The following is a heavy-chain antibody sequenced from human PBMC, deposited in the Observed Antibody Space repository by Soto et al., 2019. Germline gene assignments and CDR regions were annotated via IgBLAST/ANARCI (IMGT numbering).Heavy chain of an antibody. CDR3: ARGDTAMAAYYFDY. J-gene: IGHJ4*02. D-gene: IGHD5-18*01. V-gene: IGHV4-34*01. Sequence: NPSETLSLTCAFYCGSFIGYYWSWIRQPPGKGLEWIGEINHSGSTNYNPSLKSRVTISVDTSKNQFSLKLSSVTAADTAVYYCARGDTAMAAYYFDYWGQGTLVTVSS. CDR2: INHSGST. CDR1: CGSFIGYY.